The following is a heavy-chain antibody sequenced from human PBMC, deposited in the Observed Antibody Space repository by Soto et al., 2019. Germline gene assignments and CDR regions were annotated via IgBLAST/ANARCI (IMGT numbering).Heavy chain of an antibody. D-gene: IGHD3-3*01. CDR1: GFTFTSSA. CDR2: IVVGSGNT. J-gene: IGHJ5*02. CDR3: AAEFLEWYPSVSAGSRSRFDP. Sequence: QMQLVQSGPEVKKPGTSVKVSCKASGFTFTSSAVQWVRQARGQRLEWIGWIVVGSGNTNYAQKFQERVTITRDMSTSTAYMELSSLRSEDTAVYYCAAEFLEWYPSVSAGSRSRFDPWGQGTLVTVSS. V-gene: IGHV1-58*01.